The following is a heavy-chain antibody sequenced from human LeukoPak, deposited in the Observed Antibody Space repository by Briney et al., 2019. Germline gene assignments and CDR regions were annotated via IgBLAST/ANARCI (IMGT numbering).Heavy chain of an antibody. Sequence: SVKVSCKASGYTFTGYYMHWVRQAPGQGLEWMGGIIPIFGTANYAQKFQGRVTITADKSTSTAYMELNSLRSEDTAVYYCARDADHGDYGRFVWFDPWGPGTLATVSS. D-gene: IGHD4-17*01. CDR2: IIPIFGTA. V-gene: IGHV1-69*06. CDR3: ARDADHGDYGRFVWFDP. J-gene: IGHJ5*02. CDR1: GYTFTGYY.